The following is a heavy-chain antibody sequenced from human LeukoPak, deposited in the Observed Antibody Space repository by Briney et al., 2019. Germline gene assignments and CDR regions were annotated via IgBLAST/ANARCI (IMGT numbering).Heavy chain of an antibody. CDR2: ISSSSSTI. CDR3: ARVLVIAARQGIDY. J-gene: IGHJ4*02. CDR1: GFTFSSYS. Sequence: LPGGSLRLSCAASGFTFSSYSMNWVRQAPGKGLGWVSYISSSSSTIYYADSVKGRFTISRDNAKNSLYLQMNSLRAEDTAVYYCARVLVIAARQGIDYWGQGTLVTVSS. V-gene: IGHV3-48*01. D-gene: IGHD6-6*01.